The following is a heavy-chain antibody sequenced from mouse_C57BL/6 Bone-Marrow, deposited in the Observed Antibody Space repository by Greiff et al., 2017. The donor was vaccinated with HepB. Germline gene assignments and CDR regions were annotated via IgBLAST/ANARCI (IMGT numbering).Heavy chain of an antibody. CDR3: ARKLYWYFDV. V-gene: IGHV5-6*01. Sequence: EVQGVESGGDLVKPGGSLKLSCAASGFTFSSYGMSWVRQTPDKRLEWVATISSSGSYTYYPDSVKGRFTISRDNAKNTLYLQMSSLKSEDTAMYYCARKLYWYFDVWGTGTTVTVSS. CDR2: ISSSGSYT. CDR1: GFTFSSYG. D-gene: IGHD1-1*01. J-gene: IGHJ1*03.